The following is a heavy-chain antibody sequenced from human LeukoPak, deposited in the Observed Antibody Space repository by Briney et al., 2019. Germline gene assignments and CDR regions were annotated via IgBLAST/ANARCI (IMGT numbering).Heavy chain of an antibody. Sequence: GGSLRLSCAASGFTFTTYWMSWVRQAPGKGLEWVANIKQDGSEKYYVDSVKGRFTISRDNAKNSLYLQMNSLRTEDTAVYHCARALIVGARAGYWGQGTLVTVSS. V-gene: IGHV3-7*05. CDR2: IKQDGSEK. D-gene: IGHD1-26*01. J-gene: IGHJ4*02. CDR3: ARALIVGARAGY. CDR1: GFTFTTYW.